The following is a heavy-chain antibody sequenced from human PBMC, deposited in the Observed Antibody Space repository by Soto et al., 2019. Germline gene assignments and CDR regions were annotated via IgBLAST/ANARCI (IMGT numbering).Heavy chain of an antibody. CDR3: AHRRDGDQYFDY. CDR2: IYWDDDK. J-gene: IGHJ4*02. CDR1: GFSLSTSGVG. Sequence: QITLKESGPTLVKPTQTLTLTCTFSGFSLSTSGVGVGWIRQPPGKALEWLALIYWDDDKRYSPSLKSRLTITKDSSKNQVVLTMTNLDPVDIATYYCAHRRDGDQYFDYWGQGTLVIVSS. D-gene: IGHD4-17*01. V-gene: IGHV2-5*02.